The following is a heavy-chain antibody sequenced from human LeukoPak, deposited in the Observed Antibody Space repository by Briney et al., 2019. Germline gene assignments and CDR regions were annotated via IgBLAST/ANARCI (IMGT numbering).Heavy chain of an antibody. CDR3: ARESESSGWYDY. Sequence: PGGSLRLSCAASGFTFSSYWMHWVRQAPGKGLVWVSRVNGDGSDSSYADSVKGRFTISRDNSKNSLYLQMNSLRSDDTALYYCARESESSGWYDYWGQGTLVTVSS. J-gene: IGHJ4*02. CDR1: GFTFSSYW. V-gene: IGHV3-74*01. D-gene: IGHD6-19*01. CDR2: VNGDGSDS.